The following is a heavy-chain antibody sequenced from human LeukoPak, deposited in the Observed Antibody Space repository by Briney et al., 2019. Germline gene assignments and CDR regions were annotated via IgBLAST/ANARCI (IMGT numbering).Heavy chain of an antibody. Sequence: PGGSLRLSCAASGFTFSSYWMHWVRQAPGKGLVWVSRINSDGSSTSYADSVKGRFTIFRDNAKNTLYLQMNSLRAEDTAVYYCARDPTDGPYSSSPIDYWGQGTLVTVSS. CDR3: ARDPTDGPYSSSPIDY. D-gene: IGHD6-13*01. CDR1: GFTFSSYW. CDR2: INSDGSST. V-gene: IGHV3-74*01. J-gene: IGHJ4*02.